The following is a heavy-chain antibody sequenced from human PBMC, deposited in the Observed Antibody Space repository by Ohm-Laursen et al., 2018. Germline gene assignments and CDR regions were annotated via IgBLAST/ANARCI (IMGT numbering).Heavy chain of an antibody. CDR3: ARSPQGYCSSTSCYREYYYYGMDV. CDR1: GFTVSSNY. J-gene: IGHJ6*02. V-gene: IGHV3-66*01. CDR2: IYSGGST. D-gene: IGHD2-2*01. Sequence: SLRLSCAAPGFTVSSNYVSWVRQAPGKGLEWVSVIYSGGSTYYADSVKGRFTISRDNSKNTLYLQMNSLRAEDTAVYYCARSPQGYCSSTSCYREYYYYGMDVWGQGTTVTVSS.